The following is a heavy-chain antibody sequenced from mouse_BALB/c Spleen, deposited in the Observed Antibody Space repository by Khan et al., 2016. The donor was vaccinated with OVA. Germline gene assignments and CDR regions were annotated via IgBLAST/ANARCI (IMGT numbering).Heavy chain of an antibody. Sequence: QVQLQQPGAELVKPGASVKLSCKASGYTFTNYWVHWVKQGPGQGLEWIGEIYPGDGRVNYNEKFKNKASLTVDRSSSTAYMQLSSLTSEDSAVYYCARTAYFGNYFDYWVQGTTLTVSS. CDR2: IYPGDGRV. D-gene: IGHD2-10*01. J-gene: IGHJ2*01. CDR3: ARTAYFGNYFDY. CDR1: GYTFTNYW. V-gene: IGHV1S81*02.